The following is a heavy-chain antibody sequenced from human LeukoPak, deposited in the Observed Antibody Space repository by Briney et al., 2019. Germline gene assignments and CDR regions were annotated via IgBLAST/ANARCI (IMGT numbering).Heavy chain of an antibody. V-gene: IGHV3-7*01. Sequence: GGSLRLSCAASGFTFSSYWMGWVRQAPGKGLEWVANIKQDGSGKNYVDSVKGRLTISRDNAKSSLYLQMNSLRAEDTAVYYCASSWYDNRAHAFDIWGQGTMVTVSS. CDR1: GFTFSSYW. J-gene: IGHJ3*02. CDR2: IKQDGSGK. D-gene: IGHD3-22*01. CDR3: ASSWYDNRAHAFDI.